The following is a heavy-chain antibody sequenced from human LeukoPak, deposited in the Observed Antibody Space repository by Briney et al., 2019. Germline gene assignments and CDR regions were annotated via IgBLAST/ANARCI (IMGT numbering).Heavy chain of an antibody. CDR1: GFTFSNAW. CDR2: IKSKTDGGTT. CDR3: TKGCSSTSCYLGWFDP. V-gene: IGHV3-15*01. D-gene: IGHD2-2*01. Sequence: PGGSLRLSCAASGFTFSNAWMSWVRQAPGKGLEWVGRIKSKTDGGTTDYAAPVKGRFTISRDDSKNTLYLQMNSLKTEDTAVYYCTKGCSSTSCYLGWFDPWGQGTLVTVSS. J-gene: IGHJ5*02.